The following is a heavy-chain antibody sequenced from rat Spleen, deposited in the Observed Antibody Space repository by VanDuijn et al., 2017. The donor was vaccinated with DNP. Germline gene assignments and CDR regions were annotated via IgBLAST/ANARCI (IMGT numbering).Heavy chain of an antibody. CDR1: GFSLTSYH. CDR3: ARLVRYFDY. Sequence: VQLKESGPGLVQPSETLSLTCTVSGFSLTSYHVSWVRQSPGNKMEWMGYISYSGHTDYNPSLRSRISITRDTSKNQFFLQLNSVTTEDTATYYCARLVRYFDYWGHGVLVTVSS. J-gene: IGHJ2*01. CDR2: ISYSGHT. D-gene: IGHD1-1*01. V-gene: IGHV3-1*01.